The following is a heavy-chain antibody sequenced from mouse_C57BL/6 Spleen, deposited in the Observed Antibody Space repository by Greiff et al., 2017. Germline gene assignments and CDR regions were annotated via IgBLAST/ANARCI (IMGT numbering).Heavy chain of an antibody. CDR3: ARDGTLKTMDY. J-gene: IGHJ4*01. D-gene: IGHD1-1*01. Sequence: DVQLVESGGGLVKPGGSLKLSCAASGFTFSDYGMHWVRQAPEKGLEWVAYISSGSSTIYYADTVKGRFTISRDNAKNTLFLQMTSLRSEDTAMYYCARDGTLKTMDYWGQGTSVTVSS. CDR2: ISSGSSTI. V-gene: IGHV5-17*01. CDR1: GFTFSDYG.